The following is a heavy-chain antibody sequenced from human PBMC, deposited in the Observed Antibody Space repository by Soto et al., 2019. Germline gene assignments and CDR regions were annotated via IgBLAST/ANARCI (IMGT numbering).Heavy chain of an antibody. CDR2: IYYSGST. CDR1: GGSISSYY. CDR3: ARDVRTSGLFDY. Sequence: SETLSLSYTVSGGSISSYYWSWIRQPPGKGLEWIGYIYYSGSTNYNPSLKSRVTISVDTSKNQFSLKLSSVTAADTAVYYCARDVRTSGLFDYWGQGTLVTVSS. V-gene: IGHV4-59*01. J-gene: IGHJ4*02. D-gene: IGHD5-12*01.